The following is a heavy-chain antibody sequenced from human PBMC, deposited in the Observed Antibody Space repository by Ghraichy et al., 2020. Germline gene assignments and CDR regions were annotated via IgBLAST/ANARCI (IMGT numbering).Heavy chain of an antibody. V-gene: IGHV3-7*01. Sequence: GGSLRLSCEASRITFSRYWMTWVRQAPGKGLEWVANIKQDGSEKYYVDSVKGRFTISRDNAKNSLYLQMNSLRAEDTAVYYCARDQAITIFGVVKGYGMDVWGQGTTVSVSS. J-gene: IGHJ6*02. CDR3: ARDQAITIFGVVKGYGMDV. D-gene: IGHD3-3*01. CDR1: RITFSRYW. CDR2: IKQDGSEK.